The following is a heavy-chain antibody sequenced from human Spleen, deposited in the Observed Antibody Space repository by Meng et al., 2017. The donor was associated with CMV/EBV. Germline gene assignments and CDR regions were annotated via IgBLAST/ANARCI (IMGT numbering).Heavy chain of an antibody. CDR1: GFTFDDYA. V-gene: IGHV3-9*01. D-gene: IGHD5-18*01. CDR3: ARGDIDRYSYGFTYYYGMDV. CDR2: ISRNSGSI. Sequence: SLKISCAASGFTFDDYAMHWVRQAPGKGLEWVSGISRNSGSIGYADSVKGRFTISRDNAKNSLYLQMNSLRTEDTAVYYCARGDIDRYSYGFTYYYGMDVWGQGTTVTVSS. J-gene: IGHJ6*02.